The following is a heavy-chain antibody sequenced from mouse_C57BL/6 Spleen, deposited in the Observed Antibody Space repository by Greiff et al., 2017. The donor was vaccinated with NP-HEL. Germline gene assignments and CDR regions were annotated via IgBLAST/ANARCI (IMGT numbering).Heavy chain of an antibody. CDR1: GYSITSGYY. D-gene: IGHD2-4*01. J-gene: IGHJ4*01. Sequence: EVQLQESGPGLVKPSQSLSLTCSVTGYSITSGYYWNWIRQFPGNKLEWMGYISYDGSNNYNPSLKNRISITRDTSKNQFFLKLNSVTTEDTATYYCARVYYDYAMDYWGQGTSVTVS. V-gene: IGHV3-6*01. CDR3: ARVYYDYAMDY. CDR2: ISYDGSN.